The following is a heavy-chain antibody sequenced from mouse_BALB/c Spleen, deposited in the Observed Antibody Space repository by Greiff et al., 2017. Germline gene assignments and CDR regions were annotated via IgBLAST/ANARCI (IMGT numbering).Heavy chain of an antibody. J-gene: IGHJ2*01. CDR1: GFTFTDYY. D-gene: IGHD2-2*01. CDR2: ISNKANGYTT. V-gene: IGHV7-3*02. Sequence: EVKLVESGGGLVQPGGSLRLSCATSGFTFTDYYMSWVRQPPGQALEWLGFISNKANGYTTEYSVSVKGRVTISRDNSQSTLYLQMNTLRAADSAAYYYARERDGNDEGEYFDYWGQGTTLTVAS. CDR3: ARERDGNDEGEYFDY.